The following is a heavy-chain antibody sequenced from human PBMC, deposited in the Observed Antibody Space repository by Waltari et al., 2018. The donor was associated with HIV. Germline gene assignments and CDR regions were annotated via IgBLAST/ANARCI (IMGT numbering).Heavy chain of an antibody. CDR2: MNPNSGNT. Sequence: QVQLVQSGAEVKKPGASVKVSCTASGYTFTSYDINWVRQAPGQGLEWMGWMNPNSGNTGYAQKFQGRVTMTRNTSISTAYMELSSLRSEDTAVYYCARLGYCSSTSCYYYYYYGMDVWGQGTTVTVSS. CDR1: GYTFTSYD. D-gene: IGHD2-2*01. CDR3: ARLGYCSSTSCYYYYYYGMDV. J-gene: IGHJ6*02. V-gene: IGHV1-8*01.